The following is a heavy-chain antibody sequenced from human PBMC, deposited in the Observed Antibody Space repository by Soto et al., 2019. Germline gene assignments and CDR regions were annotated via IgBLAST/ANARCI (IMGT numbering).Heavy chain of an antibody. J-gene: IGHJ6*03. CDR3: ARGGGHYYMDV. CDR2: IFYSGST. CDR1: GGSISSSRSY. Sequence: SETLSLTCNVSGGSISSSRSYWAWIRQPPGKGLEWIANIFYSGSTNYNPSLTSRVTISVDTSKNQFSLKVSSVTAADTAVYYCARGGGHYYMDVWGKGPTVTVSS. V-gene: IGHV4-39*07. D-gene: IGHD3-16*01.